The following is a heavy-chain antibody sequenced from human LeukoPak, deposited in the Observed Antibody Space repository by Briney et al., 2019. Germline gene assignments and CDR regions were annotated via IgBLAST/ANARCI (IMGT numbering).Heavy chain of an antibody. Sequence: GALRLSCAASGFTFSSYAMSWVRQAPGKGLEWVSAISGSGGSTYYADSVKGRFTISRDNSKNTLYLQMNSLRAEDTAVYYCAKGFLAANDAFDIWGQGTMVTVSS. CDR2: ISGSGGST. J-gene: IGHJ3*02. CDR3: AKGFLAANDAFDI. D-gene: IGHD6-13*01. CDR1: GFTFSSYA. V-gene: IGHV3-23*01.